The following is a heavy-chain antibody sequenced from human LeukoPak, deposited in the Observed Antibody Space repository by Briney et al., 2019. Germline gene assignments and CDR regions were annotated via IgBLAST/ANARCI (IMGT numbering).Heavy chain of an antibody. CDR3: AKERRFIVGATFVDY. CDR1: GFTFSSYA. J-gene: IGHJ4*02. D-gene: IGHD1-26*01. CDR2: ISYGGSNK. Sequence: GRSLRLSCAASGFTFSSYAMHWVRQAPGKGLEWVAVISYGGSNKYYADSAKGRFTISRDNSKNTLYLQMNSLRAEDTAVYYCAKERRFIVGATFVDYWGQGTLVTVSS. V-gene: IGHV3-30-3*01.